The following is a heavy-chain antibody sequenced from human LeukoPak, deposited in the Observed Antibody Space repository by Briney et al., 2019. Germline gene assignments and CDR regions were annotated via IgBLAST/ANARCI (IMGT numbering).Heavy chain of an antibody. CDR2: IYYSGST. D-gene: IGHD4-23*01. CDR1: GGSISSISYD. V-gene: IGHV4-39*07. CDR3: AYSTVVTRGYY. Sequence: SETLSLTCTVSGGSISSISYDWGWLRQPPGKGLEWIGSIYYSGSTYYNPSLKSRVTISVDTSKNQFYLKLSSMTAADTAVYYCAYSTVVTRGYYWGQGTLVTVSS. J-gene: IGHJ4*02.